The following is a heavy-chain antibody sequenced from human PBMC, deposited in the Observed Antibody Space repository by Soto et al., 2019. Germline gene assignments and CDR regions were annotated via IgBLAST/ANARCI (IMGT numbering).Heavy chain of an antibody. D-gene: IGHD2-21*01. CDR2: INAGNGNT. Sequence: ASVNVDCKASGYSYTSDAGRWGRQAPGQRLEWMGWINAGNGNTKYSQKFQGRVTITRDTSASTAYMELSSLRSEDAAVYYCAREGPYCGGDCYSAPFDYWGQGTLVSVSS. J-gene: IGHJ4*02. CDR3: AREGPYCGGDCYSAPFDY. CDR1: GYSYTSDA. V-gene: IGHV1-3*01.